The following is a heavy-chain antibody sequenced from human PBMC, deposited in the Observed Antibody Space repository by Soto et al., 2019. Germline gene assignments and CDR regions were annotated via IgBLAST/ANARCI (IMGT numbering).Heavy chain of an antibody. CDR1: GYNFTAFG. CDR3: GRDRKTYGSGWYELDY. Sequence: QVHLVQSGAEVMQPGASVKVSCKASGYNFTAFGIAWVRQAPGQGLEWVGWISTYIGRTAYAQNLQARVTLTTDRSTSTAYMELRSLRSDDTAVYFCGRDRKTYGSGWYELDYWCQGTAVTVSS. CDR2: ISTYIGRT. V-gene: IGHV1-18*01. D-gene: IGHD6-19*01. J-gene: IGHJ4*02.